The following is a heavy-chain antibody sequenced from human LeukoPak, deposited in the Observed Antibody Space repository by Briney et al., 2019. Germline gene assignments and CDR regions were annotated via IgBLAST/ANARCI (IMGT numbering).Heavy chain of an antibody. Sequence: GGSLRLSCAASGFTFSSYSMNWVRQAPGKGLEWVSAISGSGGSTYYADSVKGRFTISRDNSKNTLYLQMNSLRAEDTAVYYCARGVYSSSGFDPWGQGTLVTVSS. CDR1: GFTFSSYS. CDR3: ARGVYSSSGFDP. V-gene: IGHV3-23*01. CDR2: ISGSGGST. J-gene: IGHJ5*02. D-gene: IGHD6-6*01.